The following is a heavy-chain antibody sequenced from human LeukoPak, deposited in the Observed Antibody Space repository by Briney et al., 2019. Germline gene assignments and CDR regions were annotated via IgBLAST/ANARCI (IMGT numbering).Heavy chain of an antibody. V-gene: IGHV1-18*01. CDR2: ISAYNGNT. CDR1: GYTYISFG. CDR3: ARGNWNDLDY. Sequence: ASVKVSCKASGYTYISFGITWVRQAPGQGLEWMGWISAYNGNTRYAQKFQGRVTMTTGTSTSTAYMELRSLRSDDTAVYYCARGNWNDLDYWGQGTLVTVSS. J-gene: IGHJ4*02. D-gene: IGHD1-1*01.